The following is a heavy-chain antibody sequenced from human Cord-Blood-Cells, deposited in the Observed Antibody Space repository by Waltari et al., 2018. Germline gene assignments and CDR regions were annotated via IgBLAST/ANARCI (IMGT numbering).Heavy chain of an antibody. CDR3: ARYCSGGSCYDAFDI. Sequence: QLQLQESGPGLVKPSETLSLTCTVSGCSISSSSYYWGWFRQPPGQGLEWIGSIYYSGSTYYTPSLKSRVTISVDTSKTQFSLKLSSVTAADTAVYYCARYCSGGSCYDAFDIWGQGTMVTVSS. V-gene: IGHV4-39*01. CDR1: GCSISSSSYY. D-gene: IGHD2-15*01. J-gene: IGHJ3*02. CDR2: IYYSGST.